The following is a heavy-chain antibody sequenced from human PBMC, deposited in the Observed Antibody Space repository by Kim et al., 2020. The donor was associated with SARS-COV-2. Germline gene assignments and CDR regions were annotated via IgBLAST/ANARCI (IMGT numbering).Heavy chain of an antibody. J-gene: IGHJ6*02. Sequence: SETLSLTCTVSGGSISSGDYYWSWIRQPPGKGLEWIGYIYYSGSTYYNPSLKSRVTISVDTSKNQFSLKLSSVTAADTAVYYCARDGGPYYSSSSRGMDVWGQGTTVTVSS. V-gene: IGHV4-30-4*01. CDR1: GGSISSGDYY. D-gene: IGHD6-6*01. CDR2: IYYSGST. CDR3: ARDGGPYYSSSSRGMDV.